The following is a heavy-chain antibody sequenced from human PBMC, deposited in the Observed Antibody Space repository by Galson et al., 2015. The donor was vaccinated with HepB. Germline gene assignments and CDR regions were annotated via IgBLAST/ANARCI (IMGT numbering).Heavy chain of an antibody. CDR2: ISYDGSNK. CDR3: AKEGGRRCSSTSCYLWETHYYYYYMDV. CDR1: GFTFSSYG. Sequence: SLRLSCAASGFTFSSYGMHWVRQAPGKGLEWVAVISYDGSNKYYADSVKGRFTISRDNSKNTLYLQMNSLKAEDTAVYYCAKEGGRRCSSTSCYLWETHYYYYYMDVWGKGTTVTVSS. D-gene: IGHD2-2*01. V-gene: IGHV3-30*18. J-gene: IGHJ6*03.